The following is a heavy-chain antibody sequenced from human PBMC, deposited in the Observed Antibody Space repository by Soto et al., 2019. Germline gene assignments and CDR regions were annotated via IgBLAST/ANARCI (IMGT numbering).Heavy chain of an antibody. Sequence: GGSLRLSCAASGFTFSSYSMNWVRQAPGKGLEWVSYISSSSSTSYYEDTVKGRFTISRDKAKNSLYLQMNSLRDEDTAVYYCARDPLGKAAAGHYFDYWGQGTLVTVSS. CDR2: ISSSSSTS. CDR1: GFTFSSYS. V-gene: IGHV3-48*02. D-gene: IGHD6-13*01. CDR3: ARDPLGKAAAGHYFDY. J-gene: IGHJ4*02.